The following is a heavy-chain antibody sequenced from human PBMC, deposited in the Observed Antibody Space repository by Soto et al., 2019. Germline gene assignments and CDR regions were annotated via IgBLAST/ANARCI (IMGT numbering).Heavy chain of an antibody. V-gene: IGHV3-48*02. D-gene: IGHD2-2*02. CDR1: GFSFSAFS. CDR2: ISSTSSTI. Sequence: GGSLRLSCASSGFSFSAFSMNCVRQAPGKGLEWVSYISSTSSTIYYGDSVKGRFTISRDNAKNSLYLQMNSLRDEDTAVYYCAREGGRHCSPTRCYNAFDIWGQGTMVTVSS. J-gene: IGHJ3*02. CDR3: AREGGRHCSPTRCYNAFDI.